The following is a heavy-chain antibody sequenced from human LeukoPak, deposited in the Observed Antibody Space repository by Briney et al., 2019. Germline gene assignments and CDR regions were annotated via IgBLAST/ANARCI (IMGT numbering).Heavy chain of an antibody. V-gene: IGHV4-59*01. CDR1: GGSISSYY. J-gene: IGHJ6*03. CDR2: IYYSGST. CDR3: AGRVIIQLHGPPYYMDV. D-gene: IGHD5-18*01. Sequence: SETLSLACTVSGGSISSYYWSWIRQPPGKGLEWIGYIYYSGSTNYNPSLKSRVTISVDTSKNQFSLKLSSVTAADTAVYYCAGRVIIQLHGPPYYMDVWGKGTTVTVSS.